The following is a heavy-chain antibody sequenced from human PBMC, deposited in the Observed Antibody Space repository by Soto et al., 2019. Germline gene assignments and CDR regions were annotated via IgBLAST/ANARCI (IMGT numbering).Heavy chain of an antibody. CDR1: GGSISSSSYY. D-gene: IGHD1-26*01. Sequence: PSETLSLTCTVSGGSISSSSYYWGWIRQPPGEGLEWIGSIYYSGSTYYNPSLKSRVTISVDTSKNQFSLKLSSVTAADTAVYYCARHEEASPKKYGMDVWGQGTTVTVSS. CDR2: IYYSGST. CDR3: ARHEEASPKKYGMDV. J-gene: IGHJ6*02. V-gene: IGHV4-39*01.